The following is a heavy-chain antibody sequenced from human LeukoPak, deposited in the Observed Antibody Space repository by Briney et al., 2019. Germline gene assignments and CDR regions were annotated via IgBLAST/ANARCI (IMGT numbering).Heavy chain of an antibody. D-gene: IGHD3-22*01. J-gene: IGHJ4*02. CDR3: ARATSTYYYDSSGY. Sequence: GGSPRPSCVASGFTFSDYYMSWVRQPPGKGLEWVANIKQDGSEKYYVDSVKGRFTTSRDNAKNSLFLQMNSLRAEDTAVYYCARATSTYYYDSSGYWGQGTLVTVPS. CDR2: IKQDGSEK. CDR1: GFTFSDYY. V-gene: IGHV3-7*01.